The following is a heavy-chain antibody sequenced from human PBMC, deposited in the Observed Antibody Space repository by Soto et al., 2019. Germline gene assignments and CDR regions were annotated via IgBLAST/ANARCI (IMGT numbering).Heavy chain of an antibody. V-gene: IGHV3-9*01. CDR3: TRSIGPSCYSSFDY. D-gene: IGHD2-15*01. J-gene: IGHJ4*02. Sequence: EVQLVESGGGLVQPGRSLRLSCAASGFTFDDYAFHWVRQAPGKGLEWVSGISWNRGIIGYADSVQGRFTISRGNAKNSLYLQMNSLRGEDTAFYYCTRSIGPSCYSSFDYFGQGTLVTVSS. CDR2: ISWNRGII. CDR1: GFTFDDYA.